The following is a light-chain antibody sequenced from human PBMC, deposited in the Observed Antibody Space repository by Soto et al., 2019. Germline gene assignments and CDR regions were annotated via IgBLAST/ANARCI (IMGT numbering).Light chain of an antibody. CDR3: QQYGTSPRT. J-gene: IGKJ1*01. V-gene: IGKV3-20*01. CDR2: AAS. Sequence: EIVLTQSPGTLSFSPGERATLSCRASQSVSSNQLAWYQQKPGQAPGLLIYAASSRATGVPDRFSGSGSGKDFTLTISSLEPEDFAVHFCQQYGTSPRTFGQGIKVEIX. CDR1: QSVSSNQ.